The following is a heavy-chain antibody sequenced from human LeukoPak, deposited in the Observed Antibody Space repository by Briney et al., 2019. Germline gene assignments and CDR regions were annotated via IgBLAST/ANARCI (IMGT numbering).Heavy chain of an antibody. D-gene: IGHD2-21*01. Sequence: GGSLRLSCAASGFTFSSDWMSWVRQAPGKGLEWVANINQDGSDKRYVDSVKGRFTISRDNAKNSHYQQMNILRVEDTAVYYCARSLWPEDCWGQGTLVTVSS. J-gene: IGHJ4*02. V-gene: IGHV3-7*01. CDR1: GFTFSSDW. CDR3: ARSLWPEDC. CDR2: INQDGSDK.